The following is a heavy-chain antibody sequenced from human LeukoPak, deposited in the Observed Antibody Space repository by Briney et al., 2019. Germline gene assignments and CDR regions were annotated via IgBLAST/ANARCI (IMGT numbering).Heavy chain of an antibody. CDR3: AARPPIGVAGPFDY. Sequence: RRSLRLSCAASGFTSTNYAMGWGPHAPRERREWVSTMSGSVADTYYADSVKGRFSISRDNSKNTLYLQMNSLRVEDTAVYYCAARPPIGVAGPFDYWGQGTLVTVSS. CDR1: GFTSTNYA. CDR2: MSGSVADT. D-gene: IGHD6-19*01. J-gene: IGHJ4*02. V-gene: IGHV3-23*01.